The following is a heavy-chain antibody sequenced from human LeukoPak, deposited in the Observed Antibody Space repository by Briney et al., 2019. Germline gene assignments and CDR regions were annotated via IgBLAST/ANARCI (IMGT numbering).Heavy chain of an antibody. CDR2: ISGSGGST. CDR1: GFTFSSYA. J-gene: IGHJ4*02. D-gene: IGHD3-10*01. Sequence: GGSLRLSCAASGFTFSSYAMSWVRQAPRKGLEWVSAISGSGGSTYYADSVKGRFTISRDNSKNTLYLQMNSLRAEDTAVYYCAKVEFTLWFGESHPSPAFDYWGQGTLVTVSS. CDR3: AKVEFTLWFGESHPSPAFDY. V-gene: IGHV3-23*01.